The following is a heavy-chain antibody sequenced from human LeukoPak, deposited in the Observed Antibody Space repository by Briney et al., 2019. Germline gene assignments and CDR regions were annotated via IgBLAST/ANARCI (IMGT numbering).Heavy chain of an antibody. CDR3: ARAYGDYHY. CDR1: GGSVSSGSYY. V-gene: IGHV4-61*01. J-gene: IGHJ4*02. Sequence: SETLSLTCTVSGGSVSSGSYYWSWIRQPPGKGLKWIGYIYYSGSTNYNPSLKSRVTISVDTSKNQFSLKLSSVTAADTAVYYCARAYGDYHYWGQGTLVTVSS. CDR2: IYYSGST. D-gene: IGHD4-17*01.